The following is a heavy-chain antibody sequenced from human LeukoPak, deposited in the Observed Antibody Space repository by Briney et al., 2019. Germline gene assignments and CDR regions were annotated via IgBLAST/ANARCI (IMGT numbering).Heavy chain of an antibody. CDR1: GGSINSGDYY. D-gene: IGHD5-24*01. Sequence: SQTLSLTCTVSGGSINSGDYYWSWIRQPAGKGLEWIGRVYTSGNTLYNPSLKSRVAISIDRYKNQFSLKLTSVTAADTALYHCARGGTIFTFFDYWGQGIVVTVSS. V-gene: IGHV4-61*02. J-gene: IGHJ4*02. CDR3: ARGGTIFTFFDY. CDR2: VYTSGNT.